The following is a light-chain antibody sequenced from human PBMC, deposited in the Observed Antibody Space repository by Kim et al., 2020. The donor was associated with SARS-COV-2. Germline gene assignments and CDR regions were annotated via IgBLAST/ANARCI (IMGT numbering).Light chain of an antibody. V-gene: IGKV3-15*01. CDR3: QQYNNWPPFSFT. CDR1: QSVSSN. J-gene: IGKJ3*01. CDR2: GAS. Sequence: GERASLSSRASQSVSSNLAWYQQKPGQAPRLLIYGASTRATGIPARFSGSGSGTEFTLTISSLQSEDFAVYYCQQYNNWPPFSFTFGPGTKVDIK.